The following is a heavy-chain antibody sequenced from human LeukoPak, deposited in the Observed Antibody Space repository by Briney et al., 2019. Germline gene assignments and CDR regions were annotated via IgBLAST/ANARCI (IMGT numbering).Heavy chain of an antibody. CDR3: AELGITMIGGV. J-gene: IGHJ6*04. D-gene: IGHD3-10*02. Sequence: PGGSLRLSCAASGFPFSSYSMTWVRQAPGKGLEWVSSISSSSSYIYYADSVKGRFTISSDNAKHSLYLQMKILRADATVVYYCAELGITMIGGVWGKGPTVTIPS. CDR2: ISSSSSYI. V-gene: IGHV3-21*01. CDR1: GFPFSSYS.